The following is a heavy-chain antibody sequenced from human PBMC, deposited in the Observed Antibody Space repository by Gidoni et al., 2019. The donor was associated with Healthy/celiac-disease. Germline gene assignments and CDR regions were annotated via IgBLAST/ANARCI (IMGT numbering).Heavy chain of an antibody. D-gene: IGHD3-16*01. CDR3: ARGGEQGDFDY. CDR2: ISYDGSNK. J-gene: IGHJ4*02. Sequence: QVQLVESGGGVVQPGRSLRLSCAASGFTFSSYAMHWVRQAPGKGLEWVAVISYDGSNKYYADSVKGRFTISRDNSKNTLYLQMNSLRAEDTAVYYCARGGEQGDFDYWGQGTLVTVSS. V-gene: IGHV3-30*01. CDR1: GFTFSSYA.